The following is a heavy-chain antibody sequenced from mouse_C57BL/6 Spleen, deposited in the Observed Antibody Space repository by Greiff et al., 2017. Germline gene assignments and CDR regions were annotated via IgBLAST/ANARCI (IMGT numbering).Heavy chain of an antibody. D-gene: IGHD1-1*01. CDR2: INPSNGGT. CDR3: ARLGPITTVVPYAMDD. J-gene: IGHJ4*01. CDR1: GYTFTSYW. Sequence: VQLQQPGTELVKPGASVKLSCKASGYTFTSYWMHWVKQRPGQGLEWIGNINPSNGGTNYNEKFKSKATLTVDKSSSTAYMQLSSLTSEDSAVYYCARLGPITTVVPYAMDDWGQGASVTVAS. V-gene: IGHV1-53*01.